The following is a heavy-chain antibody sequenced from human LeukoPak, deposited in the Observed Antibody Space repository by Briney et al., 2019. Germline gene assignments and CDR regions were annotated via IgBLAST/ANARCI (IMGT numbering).Heavy chain of an antibody. CDR3: ARAKAVAGAYDAFDI. CDR1: GFTFSSYA. D-gene: IGHD6-19*01. V-gene: IGHV3-23*01. CDR2: ISGSGGST. Sequence: GGSLRLSCAASGFTFSSYAMSWVRQAPGKGLEWASAISGSGGSTYYADSVKGRFTISRDNSKNTLYLQMNSLRAEDTAVYYCARAKAVAGAYDAFDIWGQGTMVTVSS. J-gene: IGHJ3*02.